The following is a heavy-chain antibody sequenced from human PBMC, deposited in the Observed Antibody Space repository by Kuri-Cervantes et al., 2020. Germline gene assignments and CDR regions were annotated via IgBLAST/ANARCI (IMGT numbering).Heavy chain of an antibody. CDR1: GFTFSSYA. D-gene: IGHD1-26*01. Sequence: GESLKISCAASGFTFSSYAMHWVRQAPGKGLEWVAVISYDGSNKYYADSVKGRFTISRDNSKNTLYLQMNSLRDEDTAVYYCAREQYSDNAFDIWGQGTMVTVSS. V-gene: IGHV3-30*07. CDR2: ISYDGSNK. J-gene: IGHJ3*02. CDR3: AREQYSDNAFDI.